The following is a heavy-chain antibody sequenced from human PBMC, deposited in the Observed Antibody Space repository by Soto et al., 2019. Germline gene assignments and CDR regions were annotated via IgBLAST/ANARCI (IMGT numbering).Heavy chain of an antibody. J-gene: IGHJ4*02. CDR3: VRGSQYSS. CDR2: VDTFGDT. CDR1: GFIFETYD. Sequence: EVQLVESGGGLVQPGGSLRLSCTASGFIFETYDMHWVRQPAGKGLECVSTVDTFGDTYYPGSVKGRFTVSRENAENSLFLHMNSLRADDTAVYYCVRGSQYSSWGQGTLVTVSS. V-gene: IGHV3-13*01. D-gene: IGHD5-18*01.